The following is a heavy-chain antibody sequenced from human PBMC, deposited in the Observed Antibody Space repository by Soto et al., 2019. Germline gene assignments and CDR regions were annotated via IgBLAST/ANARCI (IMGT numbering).Heavy chain of an antibody. CDR3: ARVGSSGWSPDY. Sequence: SETLSLTCSVSGGSISGHYWTWIRQSPGKGLEWIGYIFYSGSTNYNPSLKSRVTISVDTPKNQFSLKMSSVTAADTAVYYCARVGSSGWSPDYWGRGTLVTVSS. J-gene: IGHJ4*02. V-gene: IGHV4-59*11. CDR2: IFYSGST. D-gene: IGHD6-19*01. CDR1: GGSISGHY.